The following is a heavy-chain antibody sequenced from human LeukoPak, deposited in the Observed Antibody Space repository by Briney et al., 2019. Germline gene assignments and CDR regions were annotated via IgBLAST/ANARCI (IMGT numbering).Heavy chain of an antibody. J-gene: IGHJ4*02. Sequence: ASVKVSCKASGYTFTSYYMHWVRQAPGQGLEGMGIINPSGGSTSYAQKFQGRVTMTRDMSTSTVYMELSSLRSEDTAVYYCARWVAATGFDYWGQGTLVTVPS. V-gene: IGHV1-46*01. CDR2: INPSGGST. D-gene: IGHD2-15*01. CDR3: ARWVAATGFDY. CDR1: GYTFTSYY.